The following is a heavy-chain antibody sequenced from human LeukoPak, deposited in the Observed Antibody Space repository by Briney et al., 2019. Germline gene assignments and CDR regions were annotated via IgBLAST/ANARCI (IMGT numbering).Heavy chain of an antibody. CDR3: ARGQYYYGSRSHYKNVMDV. V-gene: IGHV3-11*01. J-gene: IGHJ6*02. CDR2: ISSSGSTI. Sequence: PGGSLRLSCAASGFTFSDYYMSWIRQAPGKGLEWVSYISSSGSTIYYADSVKGRFTISRDNARNSLYLQMNSLRAEDTAVYYCARGQYYYGSRSHYKNVMDVWGQGTTVTVSS. CDR1: GFTFSDYY. D-gene: IGHD3-10*01.